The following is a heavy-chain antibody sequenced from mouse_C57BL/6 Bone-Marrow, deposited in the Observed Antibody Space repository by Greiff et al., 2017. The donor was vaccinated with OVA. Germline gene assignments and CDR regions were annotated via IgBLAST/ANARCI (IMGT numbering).Heavy chain of an antibody. Sequence: DVHLVESGGGLVQPGGSLKLSCAASGFTFSDYYMYWVRQTPEKRLEWVAYISNGGGSTYYPDTVKGRFTISRDNAKNTLYLQMSRLKSEDTAMYYCASPNWDVGAMDYWGQGTSVTVSS. D-gene: IGHD4-1*02. CDR3: ASPNWDVGAMDY. J-gene: IGHJ4*01. CDR1: GFTFSDYY. CDR2: ISNGGGST. V-gene: IGHV5-12*01.